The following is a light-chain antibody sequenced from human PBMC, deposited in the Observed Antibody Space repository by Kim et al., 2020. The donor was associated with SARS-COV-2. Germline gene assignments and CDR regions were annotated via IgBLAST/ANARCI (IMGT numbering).Light chain of an antibody. J-gene: IGLJ2*01. CDR1: TSDVGGYYN. V-gene: IGLV2-8*01. Sequence: PVTTTSTATTSDVGGYYNVAWCQQQPGEDPTRMIYEVSKRPSGVADRFSGAKSGNTASLTVTALQAEDEADYYCSTYAGSNIFVVFGGGTKVTVL. CDR2: EVS. CDR3: STYAGSNIFVV.